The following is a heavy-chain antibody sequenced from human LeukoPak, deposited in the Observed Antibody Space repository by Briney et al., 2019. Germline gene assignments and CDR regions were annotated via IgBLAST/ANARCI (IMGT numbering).Heavy chain of an antibody. CDR3: ARDLGQTTFLYMDV. D-gene: IGHD4-17*01. CDR2: INPNNADK. CDR1: GYTFTGYY. J-gene: IGHJ6*03. Sequence: GASVKVSCKASGYTFTGYYIHWVRQAPGQGLEWMGWINPNNADKTFAQKFQGRVTMTRDTSISTAYMELSRLRSDDTAVYYCARDLGQTTFLYMDVWGKGTTVTISS. V-gene: IGHV1-2*02.